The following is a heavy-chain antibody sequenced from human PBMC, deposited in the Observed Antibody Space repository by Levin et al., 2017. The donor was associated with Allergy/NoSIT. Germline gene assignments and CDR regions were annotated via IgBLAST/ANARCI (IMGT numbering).Heavy chain of an antibody. CDR1: GYSISSGYY. CDR2: IYHSGST. J-gene: IGHJ4*02. V-gene: IGHV4-38-2*01. D-gene: IGHD3-10*01. CDR3: ARVALWFRDSSGRAYYFDY. Sequence: SETLSLTCAVSGYSISSGYYWGWIRQPPGKGLEWIGSIYHSGSTYYNPSLKSRVTISVDTSKNKFSLKLSSVTAADTAVYYCARVALWFRDSSGRAYYFDYWGQGTLVTVSS.